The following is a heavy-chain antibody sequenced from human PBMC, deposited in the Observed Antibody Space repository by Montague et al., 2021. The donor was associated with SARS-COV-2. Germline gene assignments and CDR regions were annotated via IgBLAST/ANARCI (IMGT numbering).Heavy chain of an antibody. V-gene: IGHV3-23*01. CDR2: ISGSGGST. J-gene: IGHJ4*02. CDR3: AKGRTVVATNSPFDF. Sequence: SLRLSCAASGFTFSSYAMSWVRQAPGKELEWVAAISGSGGSTYYADSVKGRFTISRDNPKNTLYLQMNSLRAEDTAVYYCAKGRTVVATNSPFDFWGQGTLVTVSS. CDR1: GFTFSSYA. D-gene: IGHD5-12*01.